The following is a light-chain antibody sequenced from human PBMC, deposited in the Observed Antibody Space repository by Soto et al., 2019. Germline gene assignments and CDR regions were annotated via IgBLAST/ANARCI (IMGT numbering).Light chain of an antibody. CDR3: QQYNNWPRT. CDR2: GAS. V-gene: IGKV3-15*01. Sequence: EMVITQSPAALSVSPGERATLSCRASHSVSSNLAWYQQKPGQAPRPLIYGASTRATGIPARFSGSGSGTEFTLTISSLQSEDFAVYYCQQYNNWPRTFGQGTKVDI. J-gene: IGKJ1*01. CDR1: HSVSSN.